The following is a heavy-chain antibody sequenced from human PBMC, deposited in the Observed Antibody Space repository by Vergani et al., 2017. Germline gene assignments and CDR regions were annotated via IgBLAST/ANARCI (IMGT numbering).Heavy chain of an antibody. J-gene: IGHJ3*02. CDR1: GYSFTSYW. D-gene: IGHD3-10*01. Sequence: EVQLVQSGAEVKKPGESLTISCQGSGYSFTSYWIGWVRQMPGKCLEWMGIIYPGDSDTRYSPSFQGQVTISADKSISTAYLQWSSLKASNAAMYYCGRRILRGDYAFDIWGQGTMVTVSS. V-gene: IGHV5-51*01. CDR3: GRRILRGDYAFDI. CDR2: IYPGDSDT.